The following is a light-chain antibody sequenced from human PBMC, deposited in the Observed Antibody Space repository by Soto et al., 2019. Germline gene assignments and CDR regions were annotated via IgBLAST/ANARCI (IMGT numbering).Light chain of an antibody. J-gene: IGKJ5*01. Sequence: DIVMTQSPLSLPFTPGEPASISCRSSHSLLHSNGYNYLDWYLQKPGQSPQLLIYLGSNRASGVPDRFSGSGSGTDFTLKISRVEAEDVGVYYCMQALQTPPTFGQGTRLEIK. CDR1: HSLLHSNGYNY. CDR2: LGS. CDR3: MQALQTPPT. V-gene: IGKV2-28*01.